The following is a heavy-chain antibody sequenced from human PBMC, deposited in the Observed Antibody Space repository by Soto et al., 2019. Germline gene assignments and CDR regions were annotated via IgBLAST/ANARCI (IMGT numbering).Heavy chain of an antibody. CDR3: VRATYFSDSSGYTRCFDH. Sequence: PSETLSLTCTVSGGSINNFYWSWIRQPPGKGLEWIGYIHYTGSTNYNPSLKSRVTISLDTSKNQFSLRLSSVTAADTAVYYCVRATYFSDSSGYTRCFDHWGQGTLVTVSS. J-gene: IGHJ5*02. CDR1: GGSINNFY. D-gene: IGHD3-22*01. CDR2: IHYTGST. V-gene: IGHV4-59*01.